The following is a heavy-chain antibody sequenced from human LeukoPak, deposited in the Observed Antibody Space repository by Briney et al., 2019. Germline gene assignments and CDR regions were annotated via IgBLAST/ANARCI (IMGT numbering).Heavy chain of an antibody. Sequence: SETLSLTCTVSGGSISSYYWSWIRQPPGKGLEWIGYIYYSGSTNYNPSLKSRVTISVDTSKNQFSLKLSSVTAADTAVYYCARVLPRYSSSWYFSNWFDPWGQGTLVTVSS. CDR3: ARVLPRYSSSWYFSNWFDP. V-gene: IGHV4-59*01. CDR2: IYYSGST. J-gene: IGHJ5*02. CDR1: GGSISSYY. D-gene: IGHD6-13*01.